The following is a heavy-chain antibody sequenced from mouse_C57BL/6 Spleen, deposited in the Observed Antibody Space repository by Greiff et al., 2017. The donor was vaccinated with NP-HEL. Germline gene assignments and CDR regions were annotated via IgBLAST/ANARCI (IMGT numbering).Heavy chain of an antibody. Sequence: QVQLQQSGPELVKPGASVKISCKASGYAFSSSWMNWVKQRPGKGLEWIGRIYPGDGDTNYNGKFKGKATLTADKSSSTAYMQLSSLTSEDSAVYFCAGCNYYGSSYGFDYWGQGTTLTVSS. CDR3: AGCNYYGSSYGFDY. CDR2: IYPGDGDT. CDR1: GYAFSSSW. V-gene: IGHV1-82*01. J-gene: IGHJ2*01. D-gene: IGHD1-1*01.